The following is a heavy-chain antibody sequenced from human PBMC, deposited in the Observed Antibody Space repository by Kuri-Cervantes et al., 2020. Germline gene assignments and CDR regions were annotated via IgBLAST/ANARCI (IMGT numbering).Heavy chain of an antibody. CDR3: AKRVGFVQVVYFDY. CDR2: ISGSGGST. CDR1: GFTFSGYA. Sequence: GESLKISCAASGFTFSGYAMSWVRQAPGKGLEWVSAISGSGGSTYYADSVKGRFTISRDNSKNTLYLQMNSLRAEDTAVYYCAKRVGFVQVVYFDYWGQGTLVTVSS. J-gene: IGHJ4*02. V-gene: IGHV3-23*01. D-gene: IGHD2-8*02.